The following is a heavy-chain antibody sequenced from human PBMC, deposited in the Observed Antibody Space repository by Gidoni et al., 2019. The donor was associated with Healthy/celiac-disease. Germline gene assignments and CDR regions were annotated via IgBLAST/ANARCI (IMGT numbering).Heavy chain of an antibody. CDR1: GFTFKSYS. J-gene: IGHJ4*02. Sequence: EVQLLDSLGGLVKPGVSLSLSCSASGFTFKSYSMNWVRQAPGKGLEWVSSISSSRSYIYYADAVKGRFTISRDNAKNSLYLQMNSRRAEDTAVYDCARDSGVAGTGFDYGGQGTLVTVSS. CDR2: ISSSRSYI. V-gene: IGHV3-21*01. D-gene: IGHD6-19*01. CDR3: ARDSGVAGTGFDY.